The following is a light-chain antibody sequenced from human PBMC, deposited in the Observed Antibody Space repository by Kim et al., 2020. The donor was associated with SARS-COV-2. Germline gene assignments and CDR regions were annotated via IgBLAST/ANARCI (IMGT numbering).Light chain of an antibody. CDR3: NSRDSSGNHWV. J-gene: IGLJ3*02. CDR2: AKH. Sequence: LGQTVRITCQGDSLRSYYASWYQQKPGQGPVLVIYAKHNRPSGIPDRFSGSSSGNTASLTITGAQAEDEADYYCNSRDSSGNHWVFGGGTQLTVL. V-gene: IGLV3-19*01. CDR1: SLRSYY.